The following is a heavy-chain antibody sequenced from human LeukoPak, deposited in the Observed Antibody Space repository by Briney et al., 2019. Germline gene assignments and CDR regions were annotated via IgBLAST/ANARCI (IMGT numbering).Heavy chain of an antibody. CDR2: LYTSGST. J-gene: IGHJ4*02. CDR1: GGSISSSY. Sequence: SETLSLTCTVSGGSISSSYWSWIRQPAGKGLEWIGRLYTSGSTKYNPSLKSRVTISVDTSKNQFSLKLSSVTAADTAVYYCARNPGIAAAVDYWGQGTLVTVSS. V-gene: IGHV4-4*07. CDR3: ARNPGIAAAVDY. D-gene: IGHD6-13*01.